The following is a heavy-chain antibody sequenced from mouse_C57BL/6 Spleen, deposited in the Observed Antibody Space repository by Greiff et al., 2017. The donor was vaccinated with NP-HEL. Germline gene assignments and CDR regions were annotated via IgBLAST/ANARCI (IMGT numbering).Heavy chain of an antibody. D-gene: IGHD1-1*01. Sequence: QVQLQQSGAELVRPGASVTLSCKASGYTFTDYEMHWVKQTPVHGLEWIGAIDPETGGTAYNQKFKGKAILTADKSSSTAYMELRSLTSEDSAVYYCASYYGSRRDYFDYWGQGTTLTVSS. CDR3: ASYYGSRRDYFDY. CDR1: GYTFTDYE. J-gene: IGHJ2*01. CDR2: IDPETGGT. V-gene: IGHV1-15*01.